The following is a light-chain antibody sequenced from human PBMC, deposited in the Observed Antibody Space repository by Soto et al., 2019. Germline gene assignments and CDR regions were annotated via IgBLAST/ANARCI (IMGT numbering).Light chain of an antibody. CDR1: SIDGASYNY. J-gene: IGLJ1*01. Sequence: QSALTQPASVSGSPGQSITISCTGASIDGASYNYVSWYQHHPGKAPKLIIFEVSYRPSGVSNRFSGSKSGNTASLTISGLQADDEADYYCTSYTPISTYVFGTGTKLTVL. CDR3: TSYTPISTYV. CDR2: EVS. V-gene: IGLV2-14*01.